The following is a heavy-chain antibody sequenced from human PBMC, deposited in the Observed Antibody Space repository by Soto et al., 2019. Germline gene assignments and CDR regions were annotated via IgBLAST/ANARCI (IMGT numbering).Heavy chain of an antibody. CDR2: IYYSGST. J-gene: IGHJ6*02. CDR1: GGSISSYY. D-gene: IGHD3-16*01. CDR3: ARHGGGITLDSYYYFGMDV. V-gene: IGHV4-59*08. Sequence: SETLSLTCTVSGGSISSYYWSWIRQPPGKGLEWIGYIYYSGSTNYNPSLKSRVTISVDTSKNQFSLKLSSVTAADTAVYYCARHGGGITLDSYYYFGMDVWGQGTTVTVSS.